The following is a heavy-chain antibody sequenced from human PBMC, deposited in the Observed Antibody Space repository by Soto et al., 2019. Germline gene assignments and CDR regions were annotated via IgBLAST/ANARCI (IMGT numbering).Heavy chain of an antibody. CDR1: GGTFSSYA. V-gene: IGHV1-69*01. CDR3: ARGGVVDRPYYFDY. D-gene: IGHD2-15*01. Sequence: QVQLVQSGAEVKKPGSSVKVSCKASGGTFSSYAISWVRQAPGQGLEWMGGIIPIFGTANYAQTFQGRVTITADESTSTGYMELSSLRSEDTAVYDCARGGVVDRPYYFDYWGQGTLVTVSS. J-gene: IGHJ4*02. CDR2: IIPIFGTA.